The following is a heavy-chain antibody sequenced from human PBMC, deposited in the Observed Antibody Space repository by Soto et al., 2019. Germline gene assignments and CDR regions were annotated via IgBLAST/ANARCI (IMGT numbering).Heavy chain of an antibody. CDR1: GGSISSSSYY. D-gene: IGHD2-21*02. J-gene: IGHJ4*02. CDR3: ARRLVVVTAFDY. V-gene: IGHV4-39*01. Sequence: QLQLQESGPGLVKPSETLSLTCTVSGGSISSSSYYWGWIRQPPGKGLEWIGSIYYSGSTYYNPSLKSRVTISVDTSKNQFSLKLSSVTAADTAVYYCARRLVVVTAFDYWGQGTLVTVSS. CDR2: IYYSGST.